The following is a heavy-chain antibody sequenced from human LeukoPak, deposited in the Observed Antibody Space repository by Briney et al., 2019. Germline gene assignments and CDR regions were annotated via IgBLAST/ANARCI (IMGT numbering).Heavy chain of an antibody. D-gene: IGHD3-16*01. Sequence: SETLSLTCAVSGGFISSTNWWSWVRQSPGKGLGWIGEIYESGSANYNPSLKSRVTLSIDKSKNQFSLKLSSVTAEDTAVYYCARDFQFLESFGNWFDPWGQGALVTVSS. CDR2: IYESGSA. CDR3: ARDFQFLESFGNWFDP. CDR1: GGFISSTNW. V-gene: IGHV4-4*02. J-gene: IGHJ5*02.